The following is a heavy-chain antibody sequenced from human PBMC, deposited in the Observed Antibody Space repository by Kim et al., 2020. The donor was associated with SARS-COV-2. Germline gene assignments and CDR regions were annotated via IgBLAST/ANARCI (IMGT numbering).Heavy chain of an antibody. CDR3: AKDQMGTFDY. CDR1: GFTLSTSP. D-gene: IGHD1-1*01. J-gene: IGHJ4*01. CDR2: TSFDGTIK. Sequence: GGSLRLSCAASGFTLSTSPMHWVRQVPGKGLEWVALTSFDGTIKYNTDSVKGRFTVSRDNSKNTLYLQMNSLRPEDTAVYYCAKDQMGTFDYWGHGTLVTVSS. V-gene: IGHV3-30*04.